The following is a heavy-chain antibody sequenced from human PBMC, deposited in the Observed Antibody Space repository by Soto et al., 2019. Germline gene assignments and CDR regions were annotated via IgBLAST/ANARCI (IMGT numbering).Heavy chain of an antibody. CDR2: IYYSGST. Sequence: SETLSLTCTVSGGSISSYYWSWIRQPPGKGLEWIGYIYYSGSTNYNPSLKSRVTISVDTSKNQFSLKLSSVTAADTAVYYCAGSYYDSLLATFDYWGQGTLVTSPQ. V-gene: IGHV4-59*01. D-gene: IGHD3-22*01. CDR1: GGSISSYY. J-gene: IGHJ4*02. CDR3: AGSYYDSLLATFDY.